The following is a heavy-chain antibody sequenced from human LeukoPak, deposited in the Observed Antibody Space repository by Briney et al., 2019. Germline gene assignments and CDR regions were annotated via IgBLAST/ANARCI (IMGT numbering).Heavy chain of an antibody. D-gene: IGHD3-22*01. CDR1: GGSISSSSYY. J-gene: IGHJ4*02. V-gene: IGHV4-39*01. CDR2: IYYSGST. CDR3: ARLSYYYDSSGSTHFDY. Sequence: SETLSLTCTVSGGSISSSSYYWGWIRQPPGKGLEWIGSIYYSGSTYYNPSLKSRVTISVDTSKNQFSLKLSSVTAADTAVYYCARLSYYYDSSGSTHFDYWGQGTLVTASS.